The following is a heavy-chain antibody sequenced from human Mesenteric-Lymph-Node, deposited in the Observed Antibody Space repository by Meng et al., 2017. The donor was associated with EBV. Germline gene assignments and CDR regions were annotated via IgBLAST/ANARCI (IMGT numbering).Heavy chain of an antibody. V-gene: IGHV4-30-4*01. D-gene: IGHD6-13*01. CDR3: VGGVAADGSVDY. Sequence: QVQLQESGPGLVKPSQTLSLTCAFSGGSISSGGYYWSWIRQPPGKGLEWIGYIYYSGDTYYNPSLKSRVTISVDTSKNQFSLKLSSVTAADTAVYYCVGGVAADGSVDYWGQGTLVTVSS. CDR1: GGSISSGGYY. CDR2: IYYSGDT. J-gene: IGHJ4*02.